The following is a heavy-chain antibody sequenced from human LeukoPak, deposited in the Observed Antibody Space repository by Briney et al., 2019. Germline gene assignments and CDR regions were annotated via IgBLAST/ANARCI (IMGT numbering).Heavy chain of an antibody. CDR1: DGSISSSSYY. Sequence: SETLSLTCTVSDGSISSSSYYWGWIRQPPGKGLEWIGSIYYSGSTYYNPSLKGRVTISVDTSKNQFSLKLSSVTAADTAVYYCASRGGVVVPVPFQHLGQGTLVTVSS. J-gene: IGHJ1*01. D-gene: IGHD2-2*01. CDR2: IYYSGST. V-gene: IGHV4-39*01. CDR3: ASRGGVVVPVPFQH.